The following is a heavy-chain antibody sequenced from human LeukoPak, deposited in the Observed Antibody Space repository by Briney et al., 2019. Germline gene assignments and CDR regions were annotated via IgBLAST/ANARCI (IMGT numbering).Heavy chain of an antibody. V-gene: IGHV4-59*01. CDR1: GVSISSYF. CDR3: ASQLGGTTFH. D-gene: IGHD1-1*01. J-gene: IGHJ4*02. Sequence: PSETLSLTCTVSGVSISSYFWSWIRQPPGKGPEWIGYVYYDGITNYNPSLKSRVSISLETSKNQFSLKLNSVTAADTAVYYCASQLGGTTFHWGQGTLVTASS. CDR2: VYYDGIT.